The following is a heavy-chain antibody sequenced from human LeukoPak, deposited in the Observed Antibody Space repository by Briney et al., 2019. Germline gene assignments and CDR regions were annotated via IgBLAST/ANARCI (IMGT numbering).Heavy chain of an antibody. V-gene: IGHV4-34*01. J-gene: IGHJ5*02. Sequence: SETLSLTCAVYGGSFSGYYWSWIRQPPGKGLEWIGEINHSGSTNYNPSLKSRVTILVDTSKNQFSLKLSSVTAADTAVCYCARVFHLPRGYYYGSGSYSKGPNWFDPWGQGTLVTVSS. CDR1: GGSFSGYY. CDR3: ARVFHLPRGYYYGSGSYSKGPNWFDP. D-gene: IGHD3-10*01. CDR2: INHSGST.